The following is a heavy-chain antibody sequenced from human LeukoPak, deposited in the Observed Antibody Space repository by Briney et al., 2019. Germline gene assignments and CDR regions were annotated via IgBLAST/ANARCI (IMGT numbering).Heavy chain of an antibody. CDR3: ARDGSQWELLPFYGMDV. Sequence: ASVKVSCKASGGTFRSYAISWVRQAPGQGLEWMGGIIPLFGTANYAQMFQGRVTITADESTSTAYVELSSLRSEDTAVYYCARDGSQWELLPFYGMDVWGQGTTVTVSS. D-gene: IGHD1-26*01. CDR2: IIPLFGTA. J-gene: IGHJ6*02. CDR1: GGTFRSYA. V-gene: IGHV1-69*13.